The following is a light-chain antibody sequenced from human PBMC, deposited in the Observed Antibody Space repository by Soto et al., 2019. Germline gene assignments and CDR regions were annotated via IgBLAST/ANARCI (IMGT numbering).Light chain of an antibody. CDR1: QSVLYSSNNRNY. CDR2: WAS. CDR3: PQSSRAHLN. Sequence: DIVMTQSPDSLAVSLGERATINCKSSQSVLYSSNNRNYLAWYQQRLGQPPKLIFYWASTRESGVPERFSGRGSATDFTLTISSLQAEDLEVYYCPQSSRAHLNFGGGTKVNIX. J-gene: IGKJ4*01. V-gene: IGKV4-1*01.